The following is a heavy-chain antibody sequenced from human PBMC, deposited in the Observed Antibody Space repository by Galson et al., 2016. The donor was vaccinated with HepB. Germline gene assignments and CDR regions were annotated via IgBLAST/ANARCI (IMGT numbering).Heavy chain of an antibody. V-gene: IGHV1-3*01. CDR2: IRGGNGTT. CDR3: ARDYRRQVEY. CDR1: GYIFHYYT. J-gene: IGHJ4*02. Sequence: SVKVSCKASGYIFHYYTMHWVRQAPGQRLEWMGWIRGGNGTTKYARNFEGRVTLTRDTSASTAYMELSSLRSEDTALYYCARDYRRQVEYWGQGTLVTVSS.